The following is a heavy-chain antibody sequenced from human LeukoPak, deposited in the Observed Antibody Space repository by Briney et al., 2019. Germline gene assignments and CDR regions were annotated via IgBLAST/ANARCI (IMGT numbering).Heavy chain of an antibody. CDR1: GFTFSSYS. Sequence: GGSLRLSCAASGFTFSSYSMNWVRQAPGKGLEWVSSISSSSSYIYYADSVKGRFTISRDNAKNSLYLQMNSLRAEDTAVYYCARWDSSSSRGFDYWGQGTLVTVSS. J-gene: IGHJ4*02. CDR2: ISSSSSYI. CDR3: ARWDSSSSRGFDY. D-gene: IGHD6-6*01. V-gene: IGHV3-21*01.